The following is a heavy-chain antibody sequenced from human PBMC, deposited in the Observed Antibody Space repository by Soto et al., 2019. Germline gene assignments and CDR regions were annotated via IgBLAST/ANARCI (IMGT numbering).Heavy chain of an antibody. D-gene: IGHD7-27*01. Sequence: QVQLQESGPGLVKPSQTLSLTCTVSGGSISSGGYYWTWIRQHPGKGLEWIGYIYYSGSTYYNPSLKSRVTRAVDTSKNQFSLKLSYVTATDTAVYYCARVPPLGPDYWGQGTLVTVSS. CDR1: GGSISSGGYY. CDR2: IYYSGST. J-gene: IGHJ4*02. V-gene: IGHV4-31*03. CDR3: ARVPPLGPDY.